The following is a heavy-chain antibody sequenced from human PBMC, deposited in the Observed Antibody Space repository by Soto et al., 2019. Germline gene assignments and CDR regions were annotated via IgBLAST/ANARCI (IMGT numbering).Heavy chain of an antibody. V-gene: IGHV3-33*01. Sequence: VQLVESGGGVVQPGRSLRLSCGASGFTFSSFGFHWVRQAPGKGLEWVAVIWYDGSRQFYADSMKGRFIISRDNSKNTLYLEMNSLRAEDTAMYYCARDMSNGGDYVMAVWGQGTTVIVSS. J-gene: IGHJ6*02. CDR2: IWYDGSRQ. CDR3: ARDMSNGGDYVMAV. D-gene: IGHD3-16*01. CDR1: GFTFSSFG.